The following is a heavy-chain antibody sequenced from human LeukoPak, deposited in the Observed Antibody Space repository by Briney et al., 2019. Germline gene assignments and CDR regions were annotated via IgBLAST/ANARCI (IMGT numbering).Heavy chain of an antibody. J-gene: IGHJ4*02. CDR1: GGSISSGGYY. CDR3: ARSNWNYNYFDY. D-gene: IGHD1-7*01. V-gene: IGHV4-61*02. Sequence: SETLSLTCTVSGGSISSGGYYWSWIRQPAGKGLEWIGRIYTSGSTNYNPSLKSRVTISVDTSKNQFSLKLSSVTAADTAVYYCARSNWNYNYFDYWGQGTLVTVSS. CDR2: IYTSGST.